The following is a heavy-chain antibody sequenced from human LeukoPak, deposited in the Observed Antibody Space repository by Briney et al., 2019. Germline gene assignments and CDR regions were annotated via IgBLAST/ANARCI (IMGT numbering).Heavy chain of an antibody. J-gene: IGHJ6*03. CDR2: IRYDGSNK. Sequence: GGSLRLSCAASGFTFSSYGMHWVRQAPGKGLEGGAFIRYDGSNKYYADSVKGRFTISRDNSKNTLYLQMNSLRAEDTAVSYCAKGGPSGIRYFDWLLLDYYYYYMDVWGKGTTVTVSS. CDR3: AKGGPSGIRYFDWLLLDYYYYYMDV. D-gene: IGHD3-9*01. CDR1: GFTFSSYG. V-gene: IGHV3-30*02.